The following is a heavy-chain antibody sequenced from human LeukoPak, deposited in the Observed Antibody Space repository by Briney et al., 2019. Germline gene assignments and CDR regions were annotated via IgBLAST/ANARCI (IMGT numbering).Heavy chain of an antibody. CDR3: AKTESGWSGSLDY. Sequence: GGSLRLSCAASGFIFSNYGMHWVRQAPGKGLEWVAFIRYDGENKYYADSVKGRFTISRDNSKNTMDLQMNSLRGEDTAVYYCAKTESGWSGSLDYWGQGTLVTVSS. D-gene: IGHD6-19*01. CDR1: GFIFSNYG. CDR2: IRYDGENK. J-gene: IGHJ4*02. V-gene: IGHV3-30*02.